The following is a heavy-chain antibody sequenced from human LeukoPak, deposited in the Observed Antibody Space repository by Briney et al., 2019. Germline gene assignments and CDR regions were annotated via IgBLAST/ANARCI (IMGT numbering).Heavy chain of an antibody. Sequence: SETLSLTCTVSGGSISSSSYYWGWIRQPPGKGLEWIGSIYYSGSTYYNPSLKSRVTISVDTSKNQFSLKLSSVTAADTAVYYCARRIEGFSFDYWGQGTLVTVSS. J-gene: IGHJ4*02. D-gene: IGHD2/OR15-2a*01. V-gene: IGHV4-39*01. CDR2: IYYSGST. CDR1: GGSISSSSYY. CDR3: ARRIEGFSFDY.